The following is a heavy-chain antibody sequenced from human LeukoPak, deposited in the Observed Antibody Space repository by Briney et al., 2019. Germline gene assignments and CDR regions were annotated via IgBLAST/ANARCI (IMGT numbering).Heavy chain of an antibody. Sequence: GESLKISCKGSGYSFTSYWISWVRQMPGKGLEWMGIIYPGDSDTRYSPSFQGQVTISADKSISTAYLQWSSLKASDTAMYYCAIRPMIVGGAFDIWGQGTMVTVSS. J-gene: IGHJ3*02. CDR2: IYPGDSDT. CDR3: AIRPMIVGGAFDI. D-gene: IGHD3-22*01. V-gene: IGHV5-51*01. CDR1: GYSFTSYW.